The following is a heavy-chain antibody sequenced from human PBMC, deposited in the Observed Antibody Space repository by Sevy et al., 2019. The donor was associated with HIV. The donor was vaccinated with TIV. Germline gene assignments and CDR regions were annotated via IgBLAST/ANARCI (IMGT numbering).Heavy chain of an antibody. CDR3: ARDSHINMQYFQH. J-gene: IGHJ1*01. CDR1: GFTFSAYS. Sequence: GGSLRLSCAASGFTFSAYSMNWVRQAPGKGLEWVSSISFLSNYIYYADSVKGRFIISRDNAKSSLYLQMNSMRAEDTAVYYCARDSHINMQYFQHWGQGTRVTVSS. D-gene: IGHD3-10*01. V-gene: IGHV3-21*01. CDR2: ISFLSNYI.